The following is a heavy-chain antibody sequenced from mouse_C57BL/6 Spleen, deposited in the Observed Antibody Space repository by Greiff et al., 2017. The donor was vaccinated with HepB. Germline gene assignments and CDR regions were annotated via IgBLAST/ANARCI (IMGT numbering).Heavy chain of an antibody. J-gene: IGHJ4*01. Sequence: QVQLQQSGPGLVQPSQSLSITCTVSGFSFTSYGVHWVRQSPGKGLEWLGVIWSGGSTDYNAAFISSLSISKDNSKSHVFLKMNSLQADDTAIYYCAINYYYGSSWAMDYWGQGTSVTVSS. CDR2: IWSGGST. V-gene: IGHV2-2*01. CDR1: GFSFTSYG. D-gene: IGHD1-1*01. CDR3: AINYYYGSSWAMDY.